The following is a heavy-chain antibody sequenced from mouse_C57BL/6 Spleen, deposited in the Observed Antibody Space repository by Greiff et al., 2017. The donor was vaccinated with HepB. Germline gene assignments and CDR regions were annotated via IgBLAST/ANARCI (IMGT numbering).Heavy chain of an antibody. Sequence: QVHVKQSGPELVKPGASVKISCKASGYSFTSYYIHWVKQRPGQGLEWIGWIYPGSGNTKYNEKFKGKATLTADTSSSTAYMQLSSLTSEDSAVYYCAREVYYGSSSFDYWGQGTTLTVSS. CDR3: AREVYYGSSSFDY. CDR1: GYSFTSYY. CDR2: IYPGSGNT. J-gene: IGHJ2*01. D-gene: IGHD1-1*01. V-gene: IGHV1-66*01.